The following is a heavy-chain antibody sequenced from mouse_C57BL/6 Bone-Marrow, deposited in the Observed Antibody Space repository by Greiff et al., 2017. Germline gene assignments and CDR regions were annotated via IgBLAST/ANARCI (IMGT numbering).Heavy chain of an antibody. CDR3: TRWEGYSNYRRYFDV. Sequence: QVQLKQSGAELVRPGASVTLSCKASGYTFTDYEMHWVKQTPVHGLEWIGAIDPETGGTAYNQKFKGKAILTADKSSSTAYMELRSLTSEDSAVYYCTRWEGYSNYRRYFDVWGTGTTVTVSS. CDR1: GYTFTDYE. V-gene: IGHV1-15*01. J-gene: IGHJ1*03. CDR2: IDPETGGT. D-gene: IGHD2-5*01.